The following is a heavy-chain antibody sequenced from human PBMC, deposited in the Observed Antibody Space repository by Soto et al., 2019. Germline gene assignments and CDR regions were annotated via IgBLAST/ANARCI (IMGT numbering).Heavy chain of an antibody. Sequence: ASVEVSCKASGYTFASYGIHWARQAPGQRLEWMGWINAANGDTKYSPKFQGRVTITRDTSASTAYMELSSLRSEDTAVYYCVRRHVSATGIDWFDPWGQGTPVTVSS. D-gene: IGHD6-13*01. CDR1: GYTFASYG. V-gene: IGHV1-3*01. CDR3: VRRHVSATGIDWFDP. CDR2: INAANGDT. J-gene: IGHJ5*02.